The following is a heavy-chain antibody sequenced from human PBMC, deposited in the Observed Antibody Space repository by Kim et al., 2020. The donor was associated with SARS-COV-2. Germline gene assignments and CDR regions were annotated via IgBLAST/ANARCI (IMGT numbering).Heavy chain of an antibody. V-gene: IGHV3-74*01. Sequence: GGSLRLSCAASGFTLSSYWMYWVRQAPGKGLEWVARINSDGSNKHYVDSVKGRFTISRDNAENTVYLQMSSLRAEDTAIYYCTRNYEMDVWGQGTTVTVSS. CDR2: INSDGSNK. CDR1: GFTLSSYW. CDR3: TRNYEMDV. J-gene: IGHJ6*02.